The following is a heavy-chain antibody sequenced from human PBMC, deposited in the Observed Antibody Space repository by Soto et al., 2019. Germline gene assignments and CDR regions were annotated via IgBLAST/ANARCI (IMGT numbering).Heavy chain of an antibody. J-gene: IGHJ4*02. CDR3: AVWPQQLGQRDDY. CDR2: ISSSSSYI. V-gene: IGHV3-21*01. Sequence: EVQLVESGGGLVKPGGSLRLSCAASGFTFSSYSMNWVRQAPGKGLEWVSSISSSSSYIYYADSVKGRFTISRDNAKNSRYLQMNSQRAEDTAVYYCAVWPQQLGQRDDYWGQGTLVTVSS. CDR1: GFTFSSYS. D-gene: IGHD6-13*01.